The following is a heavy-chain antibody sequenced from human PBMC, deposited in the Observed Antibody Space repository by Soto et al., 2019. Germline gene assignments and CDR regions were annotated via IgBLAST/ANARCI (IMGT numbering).Heavy chain of an antibody. J-gene: IGHJ3*01. CDR2: SKNKANSYIM. CDR3: VVVGRTS. D-gene: IGHD2-15*01. V-gene: IGHV3-72*01. Sequence: EVQVVESRGGLVQPGGSLRLSCAVSGLNFIDYYFDWVRQSPGKGLEWVGRSKNKANSYIMEYAASVKGRFTISRDDSKNSVFLQMSSLKTEDTAVYYCVVVGRTSWGHGTTVTVPS. CDR1: GLNFIDYY.